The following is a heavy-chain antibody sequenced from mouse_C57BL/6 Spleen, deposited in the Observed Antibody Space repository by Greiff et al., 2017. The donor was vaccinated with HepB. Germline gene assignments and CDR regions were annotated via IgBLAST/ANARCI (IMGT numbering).Heavy chain of an antibody. CDR1: GYTFTSYW. V-gene: IGHV1-69*01. D-gene: IGHD1-1*01. Sequence: QVQLQQPGAELVMPGASVKLSCKASGYTFTSYWMHWVKQRPGQGLEWIGEIDPSDSYTNYNQKFKGKSTLPVYKSSSTAYMQLSSLTAEDSAVYYCARRDNMDYGSSLYYYAMDYWGQGTSVTVSS. CDR3: ARRDNMDYGSSLYYYAMDY. CDR2: IDPSDSYT. J-gene: IGHJ4*01.